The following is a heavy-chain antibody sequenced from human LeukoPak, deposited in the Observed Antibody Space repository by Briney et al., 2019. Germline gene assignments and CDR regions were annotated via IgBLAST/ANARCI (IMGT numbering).Heavy chain of an antibody. D-gene: IGHD3-22*01. CDR3: ARDMSYDSSGYYYMDV. J-gene: IGHJ6*03. Sequence: GGSLRLSCAASGFTVSSNYMSWVRQAPGKGLEWVSVIYSGGSTYYADSVKGRFTISRDNSKNTLYPQMNSLRDEDTAVYYCARDMSYDSSGYYYMDVWGKGTTVTVSS. V-gene: IGHV3-53*01. CDR1: GFTVSSNY. CDR2: IYSGGST.